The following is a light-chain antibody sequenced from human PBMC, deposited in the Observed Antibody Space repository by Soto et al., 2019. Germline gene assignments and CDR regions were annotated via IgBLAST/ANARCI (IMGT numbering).Light chain of an antibody. CDR3: QQRSNWLIT. CDR1: QSVRYY. V-gene: IGKV3-11*01. J-gene: IGKJ5*01. Sequence: EIVLTQARATLSLSPGEKATLSCMASQSVRYYLAWYQQKPGQAPRLLIYDASNRATSIPPRFSGSGSGTDFTLTISNLEPEDFAVYYCQQRSNWLITFGQGTRLEIK. CDR2: DAS.